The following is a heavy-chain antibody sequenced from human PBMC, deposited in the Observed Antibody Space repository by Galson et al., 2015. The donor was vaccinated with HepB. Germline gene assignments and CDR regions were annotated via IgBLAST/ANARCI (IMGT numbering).Heavy chain of an antibody. D-gene: IGHD3-3*01. J-gene: IGHJ4*02. CDR3: TRDRTPYYDFWSGYSYYFDY. V-gene: IGHV3-21*01. CDR2: ISSSSSYI. Sequence: SLRLSCAASGFTFSSYSMNWVRQAPGKGLEWVSSISSSSSYIYYADSLKGRFTISRDNAKNSLYLQMNSLRVEDTAVYYCTRDRTPYYDFWSGYSYYFDYWGQGTLVTVSS. CDR1: GFTFSSYS.